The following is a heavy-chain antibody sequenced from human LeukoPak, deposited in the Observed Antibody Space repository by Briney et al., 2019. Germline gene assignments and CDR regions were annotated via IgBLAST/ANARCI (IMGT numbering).Heavy chain of an antibody. CDR3: ARDRGILSFDY. J-gene: IGHJ4*02. CDR1: GGSISSYN. V-gene: IGHV4-59*01. CDR2: IYYSGST. Sequence: PSETLSLTCTVSGGSISSYNWSWIRQPPGKGLEWIGYIYYSGSTNYNPSLKSRVTISVDTSKNQFSLKLGSVTAADTAVYYCARDRGILSFDYWGQGTLVTVSS. D-gene: IGHD2-15*01.